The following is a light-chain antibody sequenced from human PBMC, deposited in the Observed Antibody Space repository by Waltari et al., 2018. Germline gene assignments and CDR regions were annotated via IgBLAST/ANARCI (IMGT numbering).Light chain of an antibody. CDR1: QSIRTD. Sequence: DIQMTQSPYTLSESVGDRVSITCRASQSIRTDLAWYQQKPGKAPNLLMYRASSLETGVPARFSGSGSGTEFTLTISSLQPDDFATYYCQQYSSYPVTFGQGTKVEIK. J-gene: IGKJ1*01. V-gene: IGKV1-5*03. CDR2: RAS. CDR3: QQYSSYPVT.